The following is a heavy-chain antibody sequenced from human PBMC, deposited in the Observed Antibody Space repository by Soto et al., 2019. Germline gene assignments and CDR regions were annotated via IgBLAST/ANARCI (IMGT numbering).Heavy chain of an antibody. CDR1: GFTFSSNW. D-gene: IGHD1-26*01. CDR2: IKHDGSDK. Sequence: DVQLVESGGGLVQPGGSLKLSCEASGFTFSSNWMTWVRQTPGKGLEWVANIKHDGSDKYYVDSVKGRFTISRDNAKNSLYLQMNSLRADDTAVYYCATVGVHRPLDHWGQGTLVTVSS. J-gene: IGHJ4*02. V-gene: IGHV3-7*05. CDR3: ATVGVHRPLDH.